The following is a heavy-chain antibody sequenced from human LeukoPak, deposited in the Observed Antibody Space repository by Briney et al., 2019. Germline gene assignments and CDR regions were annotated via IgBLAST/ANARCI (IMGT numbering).Heavy chain of an antibody. CDR3: ARDVVVVVAATPDYYYYGMDV. J-gene: IGHJ6*04. V-gene: IGHV1-46*01. D-gene: IGHD2-15*01. Sequence: ASVKVSCMASGYTFTSYYMHWVRQAPGQGLEWMGIINPSGGSTSYAQKFQGRVTMTRDTSTSTVYMELSSLRSEDTAVYYCARDVVVVVAATPDYYYYGMDVWGKGTTVTVSS. CDR2: INPSGGST. CDR1: GYTFTSYY.